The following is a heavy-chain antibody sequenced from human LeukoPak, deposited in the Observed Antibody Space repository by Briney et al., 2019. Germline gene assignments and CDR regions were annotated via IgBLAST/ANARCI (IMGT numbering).Heavy chain of an antibody. Sequence: PGGSLRLSCAASGFTFSSYEMNWVRQAPGKGLEWVSYISSSGSTIYYADSVKGQFTISRDNAKNSLYLQMNSLRAEDTAVYYCARSGYCTNGVCYNDAFDIWGQGTTVTVSS. V-gene: IGHV3-48*03. CDR1: GFTFSSYE. J-gene: IGHJ3*02. D-gene: IGHD2-8*01. CDR2: ISSSGSTI. CDR3: ARSGYCTNGVCYNDAFDI.